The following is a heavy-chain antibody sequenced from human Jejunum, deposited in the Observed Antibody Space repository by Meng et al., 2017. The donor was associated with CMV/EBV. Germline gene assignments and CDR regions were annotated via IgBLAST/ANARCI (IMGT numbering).Heavy chain of an antibody. Sequence: SSYYWGWMRQPPGKGLEWIGSLFYSGITHYNPSLKSRVTISVDTSKNQFSLKLSSVTAADTAVYYCARHPRYCSGSTCYWAGYFDPWGQGTLVTVSS. CDR2: LFYSGIT. J-gene: IGHJ5*02. D-gene: IGHD2-2*01. V-gene: IGHV4-39*01. CDR3: ARHPRYCSGSTCYWAGYFDP. CDR1: SSYY.